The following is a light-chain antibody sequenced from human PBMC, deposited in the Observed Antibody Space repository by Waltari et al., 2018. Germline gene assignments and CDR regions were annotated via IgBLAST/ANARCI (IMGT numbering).Light chain of an antibody. Sequence: QSALTQPASVSGSPGQSITISCTGTSNDVGAYDFVSWYRQYPGEAPKLMIYDVMNRPSGVSDRFSGSKSANTASLTISGLQVDDEGDYYCFACRGGNTLVFGGGTKVTVL. CDR3: FACRGGNTLV. J-gene: IGLJ2*01. V-gene: IGLV2-14*03. CDR1: SNDVGAYDF. CDR2: DVM.